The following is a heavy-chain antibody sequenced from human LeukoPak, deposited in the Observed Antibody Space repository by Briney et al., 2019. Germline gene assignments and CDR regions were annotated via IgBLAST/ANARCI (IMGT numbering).Heavy chain of an antibody. CDR2: MYYSGTT. CDR3: ARLPMAVTPHVDY. D-gene: IGHD2-21*02. V-gene: IGHV4-59*01. J-gene: IGHJ4*02. CDR1: GGSITSYY. Sequence: PSETLSLTCTVSGGSITSYYRSWIRQSPGKGLKWIGFMYYSGTTNYNPSLKSRVTISLGMSKNQFSLKLSSVTAADTAVYYCARLPMAVTPHVDYWGQGTLVTVSS.